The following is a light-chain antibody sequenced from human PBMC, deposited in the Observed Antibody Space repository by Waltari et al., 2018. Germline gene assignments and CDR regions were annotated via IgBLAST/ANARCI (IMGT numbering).Light chain of an antibody. Sequence: DIQVTQSPSSLSASVGDTVTITCRASQVMNSWLAWYQQKPGKAPRSLIYATSTLQGGTPSRFSGSGSGTDFTLTIDSLQPEDFATYYCQQYYTFPPTFGGGTKVEIK. J-gene: IGKJ4*01. CDR3: QQYYTFPPT. CDR1: QVMNSW. CDR2: ATS. V-gene: IGKV1D-16*01.